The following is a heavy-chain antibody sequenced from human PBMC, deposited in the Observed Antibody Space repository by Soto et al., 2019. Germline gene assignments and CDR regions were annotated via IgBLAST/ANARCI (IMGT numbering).Heavy chain of an antibody. CDR1: GYTFTTYW. CDR2: IYPGDSDT. D-gene: IGHD2-2*02. Sequence: PGESLKISCNGSGYTFTTYWIGWVRQMPGKGLEWMGIIYPGDSDTRYSPSFQGQVTISADKSITTAYLQWSSLKASDTAMYYCARYYRSSTSCYTGRGTKYYYYGMDVWGQGTTVTVSS. CDR3: ARYYRSSTSCYTGRGTKYYYYGMDV. J-gene: IGHJ6*02. V-gene: IGHV5-51*01.